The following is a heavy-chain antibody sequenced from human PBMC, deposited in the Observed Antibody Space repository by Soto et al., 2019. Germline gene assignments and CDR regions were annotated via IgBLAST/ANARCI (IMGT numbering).Heavy chain of an antibody. V-gene: IGHV4-61*03. D-gene: IGHD7-27*01. CDR1: GDSVTSGSYY. CDR3: AREWGLLPYYVMNV. Sequence: SETLSLTFIVSGDSVTSGSYYWTWLRQPPGKGLEWIGYISYTGRAKYNPSLQSRVTISVDTSKNDFSLNLSSVTAADTAVYFCAREWGLLPYYVMNVWGRGTAVTVSS. CDR2: ISYTGRA. J-gene: IGHJ6*02.